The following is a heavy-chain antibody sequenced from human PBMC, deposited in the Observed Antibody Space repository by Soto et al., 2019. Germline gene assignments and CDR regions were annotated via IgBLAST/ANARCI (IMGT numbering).Heavy chain of an antibody. V-gene: IGHV3-30*02. D-gene: IGHD6-6*01. Sequence: GGSLRLSCAASKSIFTGYGMHWVRQTPGKGLEWVAVIRFDGSNKYYADSVKGRFTISRDNSKNTLYLQMNSLRAEDTAVYYCAKDKYSSSSKSSYYYYGMDVWGQGTTVTVSS. J-gene: IGHJ6*02. CDR3: AKDKYSSSSKSSYYYYGMDV. CDR2: IRFDGSNK. CDR1: KSIFTGYG.